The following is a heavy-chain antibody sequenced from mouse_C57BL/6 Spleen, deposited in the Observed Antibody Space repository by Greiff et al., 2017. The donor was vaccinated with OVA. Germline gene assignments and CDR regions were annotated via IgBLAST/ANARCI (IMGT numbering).Heavy chain of an antibody. CDR2: IYPRSGNT. V-gene: IGHV1-81*01. CDR3: ARDDHDGCRFAY. J-gene: IGHJ3*01. Sequence: QVQLKESGAELARPGASVKLSCKASGYTFPSYGISWVKQRTGQGLEWIGEIYPRSGNTYYNEKFKGKATLTADKSSSTAYMELRSLTSEDSAVYFCARDDHDGCRFAYWGQGTLVTVSA. D-gene: IGHD2-4*01. CDR1: GYTFPSYG.